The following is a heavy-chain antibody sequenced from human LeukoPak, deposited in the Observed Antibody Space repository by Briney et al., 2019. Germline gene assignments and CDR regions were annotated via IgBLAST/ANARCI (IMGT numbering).Heavy chain of an antibody. Sequence: GGSLRLSCAASGFTFSSYGMHWVRQAPGKGLEWVAVIWYDGSNKYYADSVKGRFTISRDNSKNTLYLQMNSLRAEDTAVYYCARVQRLGGCSYAPGYWGQGTLVTVSS. CDR1: GFTFSSYG. J-gene: IGHJ4*02. V-gene: IGHV3-33*01. D-gene: IGHD5-18*01. CDR3: ARVQRLGGCSYAPGY. CDR2: IWYDGSNK.